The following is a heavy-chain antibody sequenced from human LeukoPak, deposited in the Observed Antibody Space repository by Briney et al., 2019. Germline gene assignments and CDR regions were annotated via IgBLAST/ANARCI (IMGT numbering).Heavy chain of an antibody. CDR2: IYYSGST. CDR1: GGSISSSSYY. D-gene: IGHD3-10*01. Sequence: SETLSLTCTVAGGSISSSSYYWGWIRQPPGKGLEWIGSIYYSGSTYYNPSLKSRVTISVDTSKNQFSLKLSSVTAPDTAVYYCARQDVLLWFGESYLAQSSFDPWGQGTLVTVSS. J-gene: IGHJ5*02. V-gene: IGHV4-39*01. CDR3: ARQDVLLWFGESYLAQSSFDP.